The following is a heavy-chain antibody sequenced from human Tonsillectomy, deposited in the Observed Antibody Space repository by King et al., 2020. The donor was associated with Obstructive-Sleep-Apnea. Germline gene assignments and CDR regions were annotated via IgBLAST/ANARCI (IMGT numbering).Heavy chain of an antibody. D-gene: IGHD6-13*01. CDR3: AHIGVDAAGGSYYYYGMDV. CDR2: IYCDDDK. V-gene: IGHV2-5*02. CDR1: GFSLSTSGVG. Sequence: TLKESGPTLVKPTQTLTLTCTFSGFSLSTSGVGVGWIRQPPGKALEWLALIYCDDDKRYSPSLKSRLTITKDTSKNQVVLTITNMDPVDTATYYCAHIGVDAAGGSYYYYGMDVWGQGTTVTVSS. J-gene: IGHJ6*02.